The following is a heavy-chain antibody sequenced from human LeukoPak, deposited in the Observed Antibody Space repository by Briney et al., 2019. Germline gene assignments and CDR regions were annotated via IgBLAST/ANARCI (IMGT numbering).Heavy chain of an antibody. CDR3: ASLKLRYFDWPFDY. CDR1: GFTFSSYW. Sequence: HSGGSLRLSCAASGFTFSSYWMHWVRQAPGKGLVWVSRINSDGSSTSYADSVKGRFTISRDNAKNTLYLQMNSLRAEDTAVYYCASLKLRYFDWPFDYWGQGTLVTVSS. V-gene: IGHV3-74*01. CDR2: INSDGSST. D-gene: IGHD3-9*01. J-gene: IGHJ4*02.